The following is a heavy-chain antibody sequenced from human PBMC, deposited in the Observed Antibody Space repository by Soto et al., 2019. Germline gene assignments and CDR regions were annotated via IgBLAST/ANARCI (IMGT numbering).Heavy chain of an antibody. D-gene: IGHD2-2*01. V-gene: IGHV4-34*01. Sequence: TSETLSVTCAVYGESFSGYYWSWIRQPPGQGLEWIGEINHSGSSNYNPPLKCRVTISVDTPKNQLSLNLNSVTAADTAVFYCAREYANSPEVFDFWGQGALVTVSS. J-gene: IGHJ4*02. CDR1: GESFSGYY. CDR3: AREYANSPEVFDF. CDR2: INHSGSS.